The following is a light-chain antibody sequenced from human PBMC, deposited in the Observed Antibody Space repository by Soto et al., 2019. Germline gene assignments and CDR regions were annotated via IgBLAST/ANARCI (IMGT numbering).Light chain of an antibody. CDR3: IQALQTPRT. CDR1: QSLLHSNGYNY. CDR2: LGS. V-gene: IGKV2-28*01. Sequence: DIVMTQSPLSLPVTPGEPASISCRSSQSLLHSNGYNYLVWYLQKPGQSPHLLIYLGSYRASGVPDRFSGSGSGTDFTLKISRVEAEDVGVYYCIQALQTPRTFGLGTKVEIK. J-gene: IGKJ1*01.